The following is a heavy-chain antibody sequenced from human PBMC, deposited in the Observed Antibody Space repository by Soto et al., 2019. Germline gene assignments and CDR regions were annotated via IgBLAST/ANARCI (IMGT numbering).Heavy chain of an antibody. J-gene: IGHJ4*02. CDR1: GFTFSSYS. CDR2: ISSSSSYI. Sequence: EVQLVESGGGLVKPGGSLRLSCAASGFTFSSYSMNWVRQAPGKGVEWVSSISSSSSYIYYADSVKGRFTISRDNAKNSLYLQMNSLRAEDTAVYYCARDSNGVFDYWGQGTLVTVSS. CDR3: ARDSNGVFDY. V-gene: IGHV3-21*01. D-gene: IGHD2-8*01.